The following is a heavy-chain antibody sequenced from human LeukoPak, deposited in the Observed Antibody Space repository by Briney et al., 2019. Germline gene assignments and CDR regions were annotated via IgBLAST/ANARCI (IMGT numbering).Heavy chain of an antibody. D-gene: IGHD3-10*01. CDR3: ARGRQLLLWFGELPGVWFDP. CDR1: GFTVSSNY. V-gene: IGHV4-34*01. CDR2: INHSGST. Sequence: PGGSLRLSCAASGFTVSSNYMSWVRQPPGKGLEWIGEINHSGSTNYNPSLKSRVTISVDTSKNQFSLKLSSVTAADTAVYYCARGRQLLLWFGELPGVWFDPWGQGTLVTVSS. J-gene: IGHJ5*02.